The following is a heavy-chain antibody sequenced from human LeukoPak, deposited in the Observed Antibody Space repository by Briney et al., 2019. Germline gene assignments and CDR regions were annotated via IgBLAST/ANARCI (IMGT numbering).Heavy chain of an antibody. CDR2: IRYDGSNK. D-gene: IGHD3-10*01. V-gene: IGHV3-30*02. CDR1: GFTFSSYG. Sequence: GGSLRLSCAASGFTFSSYGMHWVRQAPGKGLEWVAFIRYDGSNKYYADSVKGRFTISRDNSKNTLYLQMNSLRAEDTAVYYCARHRRITMDINYYYYMDVWGKGTTVTISS. J-gene: IGHJ6*03. CDR3: ARHRRITMDINYYYYMDV.